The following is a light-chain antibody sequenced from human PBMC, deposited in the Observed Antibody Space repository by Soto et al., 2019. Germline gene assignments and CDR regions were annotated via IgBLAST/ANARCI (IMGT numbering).Light chain of an antibody. V-gene: IGLV2-11*01. CDR1: SSDVGGYNY. CDR2: GVT. J-gene: IGLJ2*01. CDR3: CSYAGSDILI. Sequence: QSVLTQPRSVSGSPGQSVTISCTGTSSDVGGYNYVSWYQRHPGKAPKLIISGVTKRPSGVPDRFSGSKSGNTASLTISGLQAEDEADYYCCSYAGSDILIFGGGTKVTVL.